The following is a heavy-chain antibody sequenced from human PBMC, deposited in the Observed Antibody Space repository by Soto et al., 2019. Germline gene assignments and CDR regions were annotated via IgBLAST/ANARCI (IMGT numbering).Heavy chain of an antibody. CDR3: ARDREYYDSSGYYELYQSDY. J-gene: IGHJ4*02. CDR2: IIPIFGTA. D-gene: IGHD3-22*01. Sequence: GASVKVSCKASGGTFSSYVISWVRQAPGQGLEWMGGIIPIFGTANYAQKFQGRVTITADESTSTAYMELSSLRSEDTAVYYCARDREYYDSSGYYELYQSDYWGQGTLVTVSS. CDR1: GGTFSSYV. V-gene: IGHV1-69*13.